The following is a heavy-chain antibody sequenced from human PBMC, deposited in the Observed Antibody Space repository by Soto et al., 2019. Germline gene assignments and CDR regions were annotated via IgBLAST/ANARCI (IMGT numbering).Heavy chain of an antibody. V-gene: IGHV3-30-3*01. J-gene: IGHJ4*02. CDR3: ARDHRGDFSRLDY. CDR2: ISYDGSNK. Sequence: WGSLRLSCAASGFTFSSYAMNRVLQAPGKGLEWVAVISYDGSNKYYADSVKGRFTISRDNSKNTLYLQMNSLRAEDTAVYYCARDHRGDFSRLDYWGQGTLVTVSS. CDR1: GFTFSSYA. D-gene: IGHD2-21*02.